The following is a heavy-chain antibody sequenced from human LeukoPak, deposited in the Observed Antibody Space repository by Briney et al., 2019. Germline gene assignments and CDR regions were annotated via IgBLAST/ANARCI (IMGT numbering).Heavy chain of an antibody. J-gene: IGHJ6*03. CDR3: ARVNPMTPYYYYMDV. CDR1: GFSISSGYY. D-gene: IGHD3-22*01. CDR2: IYYSGST. Sequence: PETLSLTCIVSGFSISSGYYWSWIRQPPGQGLEWIGYIYYSGSTNYNPSLKSRVTISVDTSKSQFSLKLSSVTAADTAVYYCARVNPMTPYYYYMDVWGKGTTVTVSS. V-gene: IGHV4-61*01.